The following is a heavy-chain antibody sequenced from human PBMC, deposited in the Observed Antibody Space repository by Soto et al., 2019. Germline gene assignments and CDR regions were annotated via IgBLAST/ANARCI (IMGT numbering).Heavy chain of an antibody. Sequence: QLQLQESGPGLVKPSETLSLTCTVSGGSISSSSYYWGWIRQPPGKGLEWIGSIYYSGSTYYNPSLKSRVTISVDPSKNQFSLKLSSVTAADTAVYYCARDGDFRLLWFGELLSQDPTYNWFDPWGQGTLVTVSS. J-gene: IGHJ5*02. V-gene: IGHV4-39*02. D-gene: IGHD3-10*01. CDR2: IYYSGST. CDR1: GGSISSSSYY. CDR3: ARDGDFRLLWFGELLSQDPTYNWFDP.